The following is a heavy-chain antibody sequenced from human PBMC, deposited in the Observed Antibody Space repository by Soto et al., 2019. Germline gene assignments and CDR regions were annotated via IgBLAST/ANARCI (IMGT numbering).Heavy chain of an antibody. CDR3: ATRYDSDGYSYDE. Sequence: PGEAVKVTCKASPKGFSSYGIGWLRQMPGKGLEWMGIIYPGDSETIYSPSFRGQVTMSADKSINTAYLQWSSLKASDTAMYFCATRYDSDGYSYDEWGQGTRVTVSS. CDR1: PKGFSSYG. CDR2: IYPGDSET. J-gene: IGHJ4*02. D-gene: IGHD3-22*01. V-gene: IGHV5-51*01.